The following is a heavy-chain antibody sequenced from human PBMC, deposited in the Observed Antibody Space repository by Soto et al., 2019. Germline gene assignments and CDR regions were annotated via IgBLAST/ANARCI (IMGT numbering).Heavy chain of an antibody. V-gene: IGHV3-72*01. CDR2: SKNKADSYTT. Sequence: EVQLVESEGGLVQPGGSLRLSCAASGFTFSDHYMDWVRQAPGKWLEWVGRSKNKADSYTTEYAASVKGRFTISRDGSKNSLFLQMNSLKTEDTAVYYCTVWGSGNDFGAAWGQGILVTVSS. J-gene: IGHJ4*02. D-gene: IGHD3-10*01. CDR3: TVWGSGNDFGAA. CDR1: GFTFSDHY.